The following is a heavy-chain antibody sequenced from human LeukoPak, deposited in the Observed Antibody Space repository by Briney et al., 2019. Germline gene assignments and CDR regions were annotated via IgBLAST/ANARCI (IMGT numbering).Heavy chain of an antibody. CDR3: ARQTSENAFDI. V-gene: IGHV3-7*01. CDR1: GFIFSTYW. Sequence: GGSLRLSCAASGFIFSTYWTSWVRQAPGKGLEWVANIRQDGNKIYYVDSVKGRFTISRDNAKNTLYLQMNSLRAEDTAVYYCARQTSENAFDIWGQGTMVTVSS. J-gene: IGHJ3*02. CDR2: IRQDGNKI.